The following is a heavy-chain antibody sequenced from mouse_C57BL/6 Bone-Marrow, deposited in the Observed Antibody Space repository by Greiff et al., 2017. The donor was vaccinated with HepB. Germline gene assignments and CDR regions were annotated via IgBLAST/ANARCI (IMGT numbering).Heavy chain of an antibody. V-gene: IGHV1-64*01. CDR2: IHPNSGST. CDR1: GYTFTSYW. J-gene: IGHJ4*01. D-gene: IGHD2-1*01. Sequence: QVQLQQPGAELVKPGASVKLSCKASGYTFTSYWMHWVKQRPGQGLEWIGMIHPNSGSTNYNEKFKSKATLTVDKSSSTAYMQLSSLTSEDSAFYYCASNYPLYYYAMDDWGQGTAVTVSS. CDR3: ASNYPLYYYAMDD.